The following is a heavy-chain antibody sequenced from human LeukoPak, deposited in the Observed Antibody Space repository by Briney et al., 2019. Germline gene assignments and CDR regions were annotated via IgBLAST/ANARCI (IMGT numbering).Heavy chain of an antibody. Sequence: ASVKLSCKASGYTFSSYDINWVRQATGQGLEWMGWMNPNSGNTGYAQKFQDRVTMTRNTSISTAYMELSSLRSEDTAVYYCARGKYSSSWHNWFDPWGQGTLVTVSS. J-gene: IGHJ5*02. V-gene: IGHV1-8*01. CDR3: ARGKYSSSWHNWFDP. CDR1: GYTFSSYD. D-gene: IGHD6-13*01. CDR2: MNPNSGNT.